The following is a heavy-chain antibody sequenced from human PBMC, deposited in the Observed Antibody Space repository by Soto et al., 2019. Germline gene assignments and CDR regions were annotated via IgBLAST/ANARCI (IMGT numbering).Heavy chain of an antibody. CDR2: MSYDGTKQ. CDR3: AKEYGSTWIDH. V-gene: IGHV3-30*18. J-gene: IGHJ4*02. Sequence: SCKVSGFTLTELPMHWVRQAPGKGLEWVAAMSYDGTKQYYVDSVKGRFTISRDNSRNTLFLQLNSLRDEDTAVYYCAKEYGSTWIDHWGQGTPVTVSS. D-gene: IGHD6-13*01. CDR1: GFTLTELP.